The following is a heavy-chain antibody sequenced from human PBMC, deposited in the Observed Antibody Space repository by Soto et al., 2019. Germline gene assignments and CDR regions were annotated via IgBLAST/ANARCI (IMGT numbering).Heavy chain of an antibody. V-gene: IGHV3-53*01. Sequence: PGGSLRLSCAASGFTVSSNYMSWVRQAPGKGLEWVSVIYSGGSTYYADSVKGRFTISRDNSKNTLYLQMNSLRSEDTAVYYCARDLYDSSGYYPYWGQGTLVTVPQ. CDR2: IYSGGST. CDR1: GFTVSSNY. CDR3: ARDLYDSSGYYPY. J-gene: IGHJ4*02. D-gene: IGHD3-22*01.